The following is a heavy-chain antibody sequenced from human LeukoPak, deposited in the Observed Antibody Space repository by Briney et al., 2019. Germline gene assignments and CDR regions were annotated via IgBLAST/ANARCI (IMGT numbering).Heavy chain of an antibody. CDR3: VRHFDSRGYRPFDW. Sequence: GGSLRLSCAVSAFTFSSNAMSWVRQAPGEGLQCVSTISDSGGSTYYAASVKGRFAISRDNSKNTLYLQMDSLRAEDTAIYYCVRHFDSRGYRPFDWWGQGTLVTVSS. J-gene: IGHJ4*02. CDR2: ISDSGGST. CDR1: AFTFSSNA. V-gene: IGHV3-23*01. D-gene: IGHD3-22*01.